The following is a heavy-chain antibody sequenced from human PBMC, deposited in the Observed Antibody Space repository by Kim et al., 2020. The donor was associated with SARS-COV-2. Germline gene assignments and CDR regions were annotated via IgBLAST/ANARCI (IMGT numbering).Heavy chain of an antibody. CDR1: GFTFSNYA. CDR2: ISSDGGST. Sequence: GGSLRLSCSASGFTFSNYAMHWVRQAPGKGLEYVSAISSDGGSTYYADSVKGRFTISRDNSKNMLYVQMSSLRVEDTAIYYCVTRNYYNSGSYYEGAPFDFWGQGTRVTVSS. D-gene: IGHD3-10*01. CDR3: VTRNYYNSGSYYEGAPFDF. V-gene: IGHV3-64*05. J-gene: IGHJ4*02.